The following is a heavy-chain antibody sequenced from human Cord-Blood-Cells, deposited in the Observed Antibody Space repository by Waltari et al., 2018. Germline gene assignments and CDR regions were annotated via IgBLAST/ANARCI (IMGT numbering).Heavy chain of an antibody. J-gene: IGHJ6*02. CDR1: GFTIADYA. Sequence: EVQLVESGGGLVQPGRSLRLSCAASGFTIADYAMPWVRQAPGKGLEWVSGISWNSGSIGYADSVKGRFTISRDNAKNSLYLQMNSLRAEDTALYYCAKDIGGYCSGGSCYNYYYGMDVWGQGTTVTVSS. V-gene: IGHV3-9*01. CDR3: AKDIGGYCSGGSCYNYYYGMDV. D-gene: IGHD2-15*01. CDR2: ISWNSGSI.